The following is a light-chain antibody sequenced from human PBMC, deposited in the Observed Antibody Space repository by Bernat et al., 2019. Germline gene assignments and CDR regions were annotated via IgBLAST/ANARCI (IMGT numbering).Light chain of an antibody. CDR2: AAS. CDR3: QQSHTTPRT. V-gene: IGKV1-39*01. CDR1: KSISIY. Sequence: IQLTQSPRSLSASVGDRVNITCRASKSISIYLNWYQQKPGKAPEVFIYAASSLQSGVPSRFSGSGSGTDFTLTITSLQPDDSAIYYCQQSHTTPRTFVQGTTVEI. J-gene: IGKJ1*01.